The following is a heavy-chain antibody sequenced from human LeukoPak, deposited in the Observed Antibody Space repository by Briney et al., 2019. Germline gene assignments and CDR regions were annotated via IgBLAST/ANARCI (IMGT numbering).Heavy chain of an antibody. D-gene: IGHD5-24*01. CDR2: IYYSGST. V-gene: IGHV4-59*01. CDR3: ARGDGYNSYYYYMDV. CDR1: RGSISSYY. J-gene: IGHJ6*03. Sequence: SETLSLTYTVSRGSISSYYRTWIRQPPGKGLEWIGYIYYSGSTNYNPSLKSRVTISLDTSKNQFSLKLSSVTAADTAVYYCARGDGYNSYYYYMDVWGKGTTVTVSS.